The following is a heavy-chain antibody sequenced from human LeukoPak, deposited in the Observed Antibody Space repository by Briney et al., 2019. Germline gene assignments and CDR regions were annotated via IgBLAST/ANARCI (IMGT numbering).Heavy chain of an antibody. J-gene: IGHJ5*02. CDR3: ARATGYYDTSSYNH. Sequence: SETLSLTCTVSGSSISTYYWNWIRQPAGKGLQWIGRISASGSTSGSTNYNPSLKSRVTMSVDTSKNQFSLKLYSVNAADTAIYCCARATGYYDTSSYNHWGQGTLVTVSS. CDR1: GSSISTYY. V-gene: IGHV4-4*07. CDR2: ISASGSTSGST. D-gene: IGHD3-22*01.